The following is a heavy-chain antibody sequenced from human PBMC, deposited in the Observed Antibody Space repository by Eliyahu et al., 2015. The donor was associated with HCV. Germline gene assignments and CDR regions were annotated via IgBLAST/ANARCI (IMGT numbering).Heavy chain of an antibody. CDR1: EFIVXGSY. Sequence: EVQLVESGGGLIQAGGSLRLSCAASEFIVXGSYISWVRQAPGKGLEWVSFIYPGGSTYFADSVKGRFTISRDSSKNTLYLQMDSLRAEDTAVYYCARGGRDSSSWGYYYGMDVWGQGTTVTVSS. D-gene: IGHD6-13*01. V-gene: IGHV3-53*01. CDR3: ARGGRDSSSWGYYYGMDV. CDR2: IYPGGST. J-gene: IGHJ6*02.